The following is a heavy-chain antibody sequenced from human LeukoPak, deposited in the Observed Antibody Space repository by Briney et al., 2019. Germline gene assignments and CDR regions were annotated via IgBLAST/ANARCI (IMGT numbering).Heavy chain of an antibody. J-gene: IGHJ6*03. Sequence: SETLSLTCTVSGGSISSYYWSWIRQPPGKGLEWIGYIYTSGSTNYNPSLKSRVTISVGTSKNQFSLKLSSVTAADTAVYYCAACSTSCYRGGYYYYYYMDVWGKGTTVTVSS. CDR2: IYTSGST. CDR1: GGSISSYY. D-gene: IGHD2-2*02. CDR3: AACSTSCYRGGYYYYYYMDV. V-gene: IGHV4-4*09.